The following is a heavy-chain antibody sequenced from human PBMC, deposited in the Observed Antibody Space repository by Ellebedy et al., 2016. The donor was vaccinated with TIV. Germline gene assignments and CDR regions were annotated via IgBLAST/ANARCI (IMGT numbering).Heavy chain of an antibody. D-gene: IGHD5-12*01. J-gene: IGHJ4*02. CDR3: AREGGYSGYENFDY. CDR1: GFPFHNYW. CDR2: ISSSSSYI. V-gene: IGHV3-21*01. Sequence: GESLKISCAASGFPFHNYWMTWVRQAPGKGLEWVSSISSSSSYIYYADSVKGRFTISRDNAKNSLYLQMNSLRAEDTAVYYCAREGGYSGYENFDYWGQGTLVTVSS.